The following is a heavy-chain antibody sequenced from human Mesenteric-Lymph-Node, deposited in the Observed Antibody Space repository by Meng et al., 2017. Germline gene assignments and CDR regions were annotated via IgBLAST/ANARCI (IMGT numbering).Heavy chain of an antibody. Sequence: ESLKISCTVSGGSISSYYWSWIRQPAGKGLEWIGRIYTSGSTNYNPSLKSRVTISVDTSKNQFSLKLSSVTAADTAVYYCARVSAMDYYFDYWGQGTLVTVSS. J-gene: IGHJ4*02. V-gene: IGHV4-4*07. CDR3: ARVSAMDYYFDY. CDR1: GGSISSYY. CDR2: IYTSGST. D-gene: IGHD5-18*01.